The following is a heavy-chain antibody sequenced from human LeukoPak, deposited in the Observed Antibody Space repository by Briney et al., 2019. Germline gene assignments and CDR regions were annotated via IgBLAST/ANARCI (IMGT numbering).Heavy chain of an antibody. V-gene: IGHV3-11*01. Sequence: GGSLRLSCAVSGFTLRDYYMSWIRQAPGKGLEWLSYISTTGDTRYHADSVKGRFTISRDNANNLVYLQMNSLRAEDTALYYCARVFDRYYYYMDVWGKGTTVTVSS. CDR2: ISTTGDTR. CDR3: ARVFDRYYYYMDV. J-gene: IGHJ6*03. CDR1: GFTLRDYY. D-gene: IGHD3-9*01.